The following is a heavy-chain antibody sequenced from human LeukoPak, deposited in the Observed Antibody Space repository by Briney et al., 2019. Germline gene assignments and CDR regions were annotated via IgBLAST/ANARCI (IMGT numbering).Heavy chain of an antibody. J-gene: IGHJ5*02. V-gene: IGHV4-34*01. CDR3: ARVPQYQLPYRGIDP. CDR2: INHSGST. Sequence: SSETLSLTSAVYGGSFSGYYWSWIRQPPGKGLEWIGEINHSGSTNYNPSLKSRVTISVDTSKNQFSLKLSSVTAADTAVYYCARVPQYQLPYRGIDPWGQGTLVAVSS. CDR1: GGSFSGYY. D-gene: IGHD2-2*01.